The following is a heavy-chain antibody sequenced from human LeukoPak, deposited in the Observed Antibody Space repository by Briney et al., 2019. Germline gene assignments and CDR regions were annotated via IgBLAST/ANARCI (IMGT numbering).Heavy chain of an antibody. CDR1: GYTFTGYA. CDR3: ARVDLAWDSSGYFRAANDY. CDR2: VSAYNGGT. V-gene: IGHV1-18*01. D-gene: IGHD3-22*01. J-gene: IGHJ4*02. Sequence: GASVKVACKASGYTFTGYAIGWVRQAPGQGLEWMGWVSAYNGGTNYEQKFQGRVTMTTDTPTSTGYMELRSLTSDDTAVYYCARVDLAWDSSGYFRAANDYWGQGTLVIVSS.